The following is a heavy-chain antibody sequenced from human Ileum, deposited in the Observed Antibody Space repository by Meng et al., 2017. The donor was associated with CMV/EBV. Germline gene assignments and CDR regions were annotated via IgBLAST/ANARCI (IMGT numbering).Heavy chain of an antibody. D-gene: IGHD2-21*01. Sequence: SGVDFSVYDMGSGPRGPGGGLEWVSTLSGSRGSICYRESVKGRFAISQANSKNSLSLQMPRLRAEATALYYCAKEAVVIGMTAFDFWGQGSLVTVSS. CDR2: LSGSRGSI. CDR1: GVDFSVYD. V-gene: IGHV3-23*01. CDR3: AKEAVVIGMTAFDF. J-gene: IGHJ4*02.